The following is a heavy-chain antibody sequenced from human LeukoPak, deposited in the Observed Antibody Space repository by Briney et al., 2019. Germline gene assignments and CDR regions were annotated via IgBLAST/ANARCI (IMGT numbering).Heavy chain of an antibody. CDR2: ISGSGGST. CDR1: GFTFSSYA. J-gene: IGHJ5*02. CDR3: ARAPPRRGWFDP. D-gene: IGHD3-10*01. Sequence: PGGSLRLSCAAAGFTFSSYAMSWVRQAPGKGLEWVSAISGSGGSTYYADSVKGRFTISRDNSKNTLYLQMNSLRAEDTAVYYCARAPPRRGWFDPWGQGTLVTVSS. V-gene: IGHV3-23*01.